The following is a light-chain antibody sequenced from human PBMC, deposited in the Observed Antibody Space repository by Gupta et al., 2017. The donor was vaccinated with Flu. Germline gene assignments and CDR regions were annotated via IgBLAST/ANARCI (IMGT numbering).Light chain of an antibody. V-gene: IGLV1-44*01. CDR3: AAGDDSLNVV. CDR1: NSNIGTDT. CDR2: NND. J-gene: IGLJ3*02. Sequence: SVLPQPPSASGPPGQRVTISCSGSNSNIGTDTVNWYQQLPGAAPKLLIYNNDQRPSGVPDRFSGSKSGAAASLAISGLQAEEEADYYCAAGDDSLNVVFGGGTKLTVL.